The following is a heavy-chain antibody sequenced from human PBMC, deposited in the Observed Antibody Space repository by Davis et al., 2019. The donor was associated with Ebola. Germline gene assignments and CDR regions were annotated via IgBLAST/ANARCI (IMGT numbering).Heavy chain of an antibody. J-gene: IGHJ3*02. Sequence: GGSLRLSCAASGFTFDDYGMSWVRQAPGKGLEWISGINWDGGSTTYADSVRGRITISRDNARNSLYLQMHSLRAEDTAIYYCAKDTSNIWFDIWGQGTMVTVSS. CDR2: INWDGGST. CDR1: GFTFDDYG. V-gene: IGHV3-20*04. D-gene: IGHD1-26*01. CDR3: AKDTSNIWFDI.